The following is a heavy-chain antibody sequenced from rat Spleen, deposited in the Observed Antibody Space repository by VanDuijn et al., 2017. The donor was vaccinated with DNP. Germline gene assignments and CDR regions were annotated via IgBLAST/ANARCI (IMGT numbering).Heavy chain of an antibody. V-gene: IGHV1-43*01. CDR1: GSTFTSYY. CDR3: ARHEVAAFDY. CDR2: IHTGSGGT. J-gene: IGHJ2*01. Sequence: QVQLQQSGVELAKPGSSVKISCKASGSTFTSYYIGWIKQTTGQGLDYIGYIHTGSGGTAYNEKFKGKATLTVDKSSSTAFMQLTSLTPDDSAVYYCARHEVAAFDYWGQGVMVTVSS.